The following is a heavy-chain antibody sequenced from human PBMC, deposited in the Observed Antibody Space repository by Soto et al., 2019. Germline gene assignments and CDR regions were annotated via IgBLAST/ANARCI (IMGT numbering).Heavy chain of an antibody. V-gene: IGHV3-21*01. Sequence: GGSLRLSCAASGFTFSSYIMNWVRQAPGKGLEWVSSISSSSSYIYYADSVKGRFTISRDNAKNSLYLQMNSLRAEDTAVYYCARVAGSSWDFDYWGQGTLVTVSS. D-gene: IGHD6-13*01. J-gene: IGHJ4*02. CDR1: GFTFSSYI. CDR2: ISSSSSYI. CDR3: ARVAGSSWDFDY.